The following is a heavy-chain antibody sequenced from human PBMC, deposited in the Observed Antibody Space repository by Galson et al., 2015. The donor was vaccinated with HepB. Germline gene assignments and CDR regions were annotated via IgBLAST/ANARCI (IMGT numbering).Heavy chain of an antibody. J-gene: IGHJ4*02. Sequence: SLRLSCAASGFTFNAFGMHWVRQAPGKGLEWMAFIRYDGSNNYYAESVKGRFTISRDNSKNTLYPQMNTLRAEDTAVYYCVKDKSRSKLGDLDYWGQGALVTVSS. V-gene: IGHV3-30*02. CDR2: IRYDGSNN. D-gene: IGHD3-10*02. CDR1: GFTFNAFG. CDR3: VKDKSRSKLGDLDY.